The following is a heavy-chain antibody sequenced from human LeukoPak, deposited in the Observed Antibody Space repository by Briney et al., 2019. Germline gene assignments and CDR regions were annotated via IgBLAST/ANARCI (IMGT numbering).Heavy chain of an antibody. D-gene: IGHD4-23*01. CDR2: ISNSGTT. V-gene: IGHV3-66*01. CDR1: GFSVSNNH. CDR3: AGFGGNSF. Sequence: PGGSLRLFCAASGFSVSNNHVTWVRQAPGKGLEWVSVISNSGTTYYADSVKGSLTISRDNSRNTVYLQMNSLRAEDTAVYYCAGFGGNSFWGPGTLITVSS. J-gene: IGHJ4*02.